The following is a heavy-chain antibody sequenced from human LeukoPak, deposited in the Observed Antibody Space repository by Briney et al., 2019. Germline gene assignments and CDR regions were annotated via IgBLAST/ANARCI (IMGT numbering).Heavy chain of an antibody. D-gene: IGHD3-22*01. J-gene: IGHJ4*02. Sequence: GGSLRLSCAASGFTFNNAWMTWVRQAPGKGLEWVSYIFTSGSTIFYADSVKGRFTISRDNAKNSLYLQMNSLRAEDTAVYYCVRIWGYSFDYWGQGTLVTVSS. V-gene: IGHV3-48*01. CDR2: IFTSGSTI. CDR3: VRIWGYSFDY. CDR1: GFTFNNAW.